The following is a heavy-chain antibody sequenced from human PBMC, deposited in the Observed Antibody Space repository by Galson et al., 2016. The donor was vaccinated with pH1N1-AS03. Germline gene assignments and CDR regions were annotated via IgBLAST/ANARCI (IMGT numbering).Heavy chain of an antibody. Sequence: SVKVSCKASGGTFGNYAISWMRQAPGQGLEWMGGIHPIFGTPSYAQKFQGRLTVTADDSTSAAYMELSSLTNEHTAIYSCARDRHYDSSGRYFYGSEHWGQGTLVIVSS. V-gene: IGHV1-69*13. CDR1: GGTFGNYA. CDR2: IHPIFGTP. J-gene: IGHJ4*02. D-gene: IGHD3-22*01. CDR3: ARDRHYDSSGRYFYGSEH.